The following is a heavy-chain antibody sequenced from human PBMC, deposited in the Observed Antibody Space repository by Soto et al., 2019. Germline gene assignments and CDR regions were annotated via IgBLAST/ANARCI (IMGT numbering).Heavy chain of an antibody. J-gene: IGHJ4*01. V-gene: IGHV6-1*01. D-gene: IGHD1-26*01. CDR1: GDSVSSNSAG. CDR2: TYYRSKWYY. CDR3: ARGEQYSGTIFDY. Sequence: SPNLSLTCAITGDSVSSNSAGWSWVRQSPSRGLEWLGRTYYRSKWYYEYAVSVRGRITINPDTSKNQYSLQLNSVTPEDTAVYFCARGEQYSGTIFDYWGQGPLVTVSS.